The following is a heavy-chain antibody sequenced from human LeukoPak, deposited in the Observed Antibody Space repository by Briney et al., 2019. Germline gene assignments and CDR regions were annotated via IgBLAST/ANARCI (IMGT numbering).Heavy chain of an antibody. CDR3: AKDLYTNYYYYMDV. CDR2: ISSSSSTI. CDR1: GFTFSSYA. D-gene: IGHD4-11*01. J-gene: IGHJ6*03. V-gene: IGHV3-48*01. Sequence: GSMRLSCAASGFTFSSYAMNWVRQAPGKGLEWVSYISSSSSTIYYADSVKGRFTISRDNAKNSLYLQMNSLRAEDTAVYYCAKDLYTNYYYYMDVWGKGTTVTVSS.